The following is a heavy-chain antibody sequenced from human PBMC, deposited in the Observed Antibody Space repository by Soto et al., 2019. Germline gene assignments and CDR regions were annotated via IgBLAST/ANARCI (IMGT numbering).Heavy chain of an antibody. J-gene: IGHJ4*02. V-gene: IGHV4-34*01. CDR1: GGSFSGYY. D-gene: IGHD6-13*01. CDR3: ARVLSDAREYSSSWYSFDY. CDR2: INHSGST. Sequence: QVQLQQWGAGLLKPSETLSLTCAVYGGSFSGYYWSWIRQPPGKGLEWIGEINHSGSTNYNPSLKSRVTISVDTSKNQFSLKLSSVTDADTAVYYCARVLSDAREYSSSWYSFDYWGQGTLVTVSS.